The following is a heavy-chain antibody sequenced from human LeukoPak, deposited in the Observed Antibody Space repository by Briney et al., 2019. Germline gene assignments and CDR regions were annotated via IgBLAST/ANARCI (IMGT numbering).Heavy chain of an antibody. D-gene: IGHD1-26*01. CDR2: ISGSGGST. J-gene: IGHJ4*02. V-gene: IGHV3-23*01. CDR1: GFNFGSFW. CDR3: AKDWRWERRSFFDY. Sequence: PGGSLRLSCAASGFNFGSFWMSWVRQAPGKGLEWVSAISGSGGSTYYADSVKGRFTISRDNSKNTLYLQMNSLRAEDTAVYYCAKDWRWERRSFFDYWGQGTLVTVSS.